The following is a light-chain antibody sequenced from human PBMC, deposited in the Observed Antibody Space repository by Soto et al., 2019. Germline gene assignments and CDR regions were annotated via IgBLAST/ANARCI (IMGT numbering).Light chain of an antibody. V-gene: IGKV3-20*01. CDR2: GAS. Sequence: EIVLTQSPGTLALSPGERATLSCRASQSVSSSYLAWYQQKPGQAPRLLIYGASSRATGIPDRFSGSGSETDFTLTISRLQSEDFAVYYCQQYGSSPLTFGGGTKVDIK. J-gene: IGKJ4*01. CDR3: QQYGSSPLT. CDR1: QSVSSSY.